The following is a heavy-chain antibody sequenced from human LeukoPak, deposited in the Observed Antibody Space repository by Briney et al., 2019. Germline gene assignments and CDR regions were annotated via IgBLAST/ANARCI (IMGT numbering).Heavy chain of an antibody. D-gene: IGHD3-10*01. J-gene: IGHJ4*02. CDR3: ARNAAAYYLYFDY. Sequence: SGGSLRLXCATSGFTFSSYSMNWVRQAPGKGLEWVSSISSSSSYIYYADSVKGRFTISRDNAKNSLYLQMNSLRAEDTAVYYCARNAAAYYLYFDYWGQGTLVTVSS. CDR1: GFTFSSYS. V-gene: IGHV3-21*01. CDR2: ISSSSSYI.